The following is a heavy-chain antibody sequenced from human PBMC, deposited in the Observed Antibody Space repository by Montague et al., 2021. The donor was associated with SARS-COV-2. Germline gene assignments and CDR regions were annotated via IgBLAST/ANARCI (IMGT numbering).Heavy chain of an antibody. D-gene: IGHD6-19*01. Sequence: SETLSLTCAVYGGSFSGYHWSWIRQPPGKGLEWIGEINHSGSTNYYPFLKSRVTISVDTSKNQFSLKLSSVTAADTAVYYCARGGRQWLVIDPRYYFDYWGQGTLVTVSS. CDR3: ARGGRQWLVIDPRYYFDY. V-gene: IGHV4-34*01. CDR1: GGSFSGYH. CDR2: INHSGST. J-gene: IGHJ4*01.